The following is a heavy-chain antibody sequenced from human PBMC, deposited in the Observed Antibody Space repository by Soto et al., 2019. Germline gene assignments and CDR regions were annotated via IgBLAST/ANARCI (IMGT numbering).Heavy chain of an antibody. J-gene: IGHJ4*02. CDR2: ISSSGSTI. Sequence: PGGSLRLFCPASGVTFSSYEMNWIRLAPGKGLEWVSYISSSGSTIYYADSVKGRFTISRDNAKNSLYLQMNSLRAEDTAVYYCAREPWRRKQWLHFDYWVQGNLVTVSS. V-gene: IGHV3-48*03. D-gene: IGHD6-19*01. CDR3: AREPWRRKQWLHFDY. CDR1: GVTFSSYE.